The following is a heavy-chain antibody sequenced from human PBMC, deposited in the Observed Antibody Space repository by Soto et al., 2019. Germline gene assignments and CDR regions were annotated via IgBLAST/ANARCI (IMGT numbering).Heavy chain of an antibody. CDR1: GYTFTSYG. CDR2: ISAYNGNT. D-gene: IGHD6-13*01. Sequence: ASVKVSCKASGYTFTSYGFSWVRQAPGQGLEWMGWISAYNGNTNYAQKLQGRVTMTTDTSTGTAYMDLRSLRSDDTAVYYCARDWGAAAGTSEFDYWGQXTLVTVSS. J-gene: IGHJ4*02. CDR3: ARDWGAAAGTSEFDY. V-gene: IGHV1-18*01.